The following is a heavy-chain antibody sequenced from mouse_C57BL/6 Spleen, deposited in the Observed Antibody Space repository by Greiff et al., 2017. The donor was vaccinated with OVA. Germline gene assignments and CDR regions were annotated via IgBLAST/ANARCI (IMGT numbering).Heavy chain of an antibody. J-gene: IGHJ1*03. Sequence: EVKLVESGPELVKPGASVKIPCKASGYTFTDYNMDWVKQSHGKSLEWIGDINPNNGGTIYNQKFKGKATLTVDTSSSTAYMALRSLTSEDTAVYYCARSMLGRYFDVWGTGTTVTVSS. CDR2: INPNNGGT. CDR3: ARSMLGRYFDV. CDR1: GYTFTDYN. V-gene: IGHV1-18*01. D-gene: IGHD4-1*01.